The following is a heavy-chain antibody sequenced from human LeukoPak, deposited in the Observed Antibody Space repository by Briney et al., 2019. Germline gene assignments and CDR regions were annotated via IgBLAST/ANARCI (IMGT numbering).Heavy chain of an antibody. V-gene: IGHV1-18*01. CDR3: ARVNSGFGELLLSDCYYYYMDV. J-gene: IGHJ6*03. Sequence: ASVKVSCKASGYTFTSYGISWVRQAPGQGLEWMGWISAYNGNTNYAQKLQGRVTMTTDTSTSTAYMELRSLRSDDTAVYYCARVNSGFGELLLSDCYYYYMDVWGKGTTVTVSS. CDR2: ISAYNGNT. CDR1: GYTFTSYG. D-gene: IGHD3-10*01.